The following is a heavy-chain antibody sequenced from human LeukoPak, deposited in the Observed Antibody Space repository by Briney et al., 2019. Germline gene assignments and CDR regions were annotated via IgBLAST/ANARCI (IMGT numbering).Heavy chain of an antibody. V-gene: IGHV3-33*06. D-gene: IGHD2-21*02. CDR2: IWYDGSNK. J-gene: IGHJ4*02. Sequence: GGSLRLSCAASGFTFSSYGMHWVRPAPGKGLEWVAVIWYDGSNKYYADSVKGRFTISRDNSKNTLYLQMNSLRAEDTAVYSCAKGGCGGDCYYYFDYWGQGTPVTVSS. CDR3: AKGGCGGDCYYYFDY. CDR1: GFTFSSYG.